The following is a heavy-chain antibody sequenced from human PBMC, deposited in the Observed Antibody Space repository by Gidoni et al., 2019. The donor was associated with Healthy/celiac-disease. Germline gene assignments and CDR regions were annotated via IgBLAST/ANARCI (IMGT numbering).Heavy chain of an antibody. V-gene: IGHV2-70*15. Sequence: QVTLRESGPALVKPTQTLTLTCTFSGFSLSTSGICVSWILQPPGKALEWLARIDWDDDKYYSTSLKTRLTISKDTSKNQVVLTMTNMDPVDTATYYCARITSRGAMVDYWGQGTLVTVSS. D-gene: IGHD3-10*01. CDR1: GFSLSTSGIC. CDR2: IDWDDDK. CDR3: ARITSRGAMVDY. J-gene: IGHJ4*02.